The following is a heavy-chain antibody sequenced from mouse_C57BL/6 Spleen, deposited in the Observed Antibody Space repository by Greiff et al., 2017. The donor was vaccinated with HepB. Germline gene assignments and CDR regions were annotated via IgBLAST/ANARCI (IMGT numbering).Heavy chain of an antibody. CDR1: GFTFSSYG. CDR2: ISSGGSYT. V-gene: IGHV5-6*01. D-gene: IGHD1-1*01. J-gene: IGHJ1*03. Sequence: DVQLVESGGDLVKPGGSLKLSCAASGFTFSSYGMSWVRQTPDKRLEWVATISSGGSYTYYPDSVKGRFTISRDNAKNTLYLQMSSLKSEDTAMYYCARHDTVVAHWYFDVWGTGTTVTVSS. CDR3: ARHDTVVAHWYFDV.